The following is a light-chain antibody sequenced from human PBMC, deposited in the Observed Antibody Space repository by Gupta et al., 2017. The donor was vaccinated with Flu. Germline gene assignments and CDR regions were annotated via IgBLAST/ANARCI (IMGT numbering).Light chain of an antibody. CDR1: SLRSYY. CDR2: GEN. V-gene: IGLV3-19*01. CDR3: NSRDSSGNHLWD. Sequence: SSELTQDPAVSVALGQTVRITCQGDSLRSYYASWYQQTPGQAPVLVIYGENKRPSGIPDRFSGSRSGNTASLTITGAQAEDEADYYCNSRDSSGNHLWDFGGGTKLTVL. J-gene: IGLJ2*01.